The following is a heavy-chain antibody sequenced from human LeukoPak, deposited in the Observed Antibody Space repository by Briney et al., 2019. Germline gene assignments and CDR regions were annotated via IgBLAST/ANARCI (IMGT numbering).Heavy chain of an antibody. Sequence: GGSLRLSCAASGFTFSGYWMNWVRQAPGKGLEWVANIKQDGSEKDYVDSVKGRFTISRDNAKNSLYLQMNSLRVEDTAVYYCVRVSSLAEAGFFDYWGQGILVTVSS. CDR1: GFTFSGYW. CDR2: IKQDGSEK. J-gene: IGHJ4*02. CDR3: VRVSSLAEAGFFDY. V-gene: IGHV3-7*01. D-gene: IGHD6-19*01.